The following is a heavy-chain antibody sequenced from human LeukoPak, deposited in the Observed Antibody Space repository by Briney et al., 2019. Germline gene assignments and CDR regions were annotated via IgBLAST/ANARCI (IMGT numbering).Heavy chain of an antibody. V-gene: IGHV3-30*03. CDR3: TRDPNGDYVGAFDM. Sequence: GRSLRLSCAASGFTFSSYGMHWVRQAPGKGLEWVAVISYDGSNKYYADSVKGRFTISRDNSRDTLFLQMNSLRAEDTALYYCTRDPNGDYVGAFDMWGQGTMVTVSS. J-gene: IGHJ3*02. CDR1: GFTFSSYG. CDR2: ISYDGSNK. D-gene: IGHD4-17*01.